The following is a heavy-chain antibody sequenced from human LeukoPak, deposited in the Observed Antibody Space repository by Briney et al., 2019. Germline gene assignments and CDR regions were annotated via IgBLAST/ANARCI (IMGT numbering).Heavy chain of an antibody. CDR2: INWNGGST. J-gene: IGHJ3*02. D-gene: IGHD3-10*01. Sequence: GSLRLSCAASGFTFDDYGMSWVRQAPGKGLEWVSGINWNGGSTGYADSVKGRFTISRDNAKNSLYLQMNSLRAEDTAVYYCASTQNRGVIIRDAFDIWGQGTMVTVSS. V-gene: IGHV3-20*04. CDR1: GFTFDDYG. CDR3: ASTQNRGVIIRDAFDI.